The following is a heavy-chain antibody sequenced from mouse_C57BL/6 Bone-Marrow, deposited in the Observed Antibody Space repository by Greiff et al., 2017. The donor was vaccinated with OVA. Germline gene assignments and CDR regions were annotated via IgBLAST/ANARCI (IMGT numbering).Heavy chain of an antibody. D-gene: IGHD1-1*01. J-gene: IGHJ1*03. CDR3: ARAITTVVAEYFDV. Sequence: VQLKESGPGMVKPSQSLSLTCTVTGYSITSGYDWHWIRHFPGNKLEWMGYISYSGSTNYNPSLKSRISITHDTSKNHFFLKLNSVTTEDTATYYCARAITTVVAEYFDVWGTGTTVTVSS. CDR2: ISYSGST. V-gene: IGHV3-1*01. CDR1: GYSITSGYD.